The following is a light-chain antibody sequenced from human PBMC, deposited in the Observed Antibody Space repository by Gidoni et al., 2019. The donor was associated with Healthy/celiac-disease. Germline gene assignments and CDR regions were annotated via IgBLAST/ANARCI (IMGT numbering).Light chain of an antibody. V-gene: IGKV3-20*01. CDR2: GAS. CDR3: QQYGSSPSWT. CDR1: QSVSSSY. Sequence: EIVLTQSPGTLSLSTGERATLSCRASQSVSSSYLALYQQKPGQAPRLLIYGASSMATGIPDRFSGSGSGTDFTLTISRLEPEDFAVYYCQQYGSSPSWTFGQGTKVEIK. J-gene: IGKJ1*01.